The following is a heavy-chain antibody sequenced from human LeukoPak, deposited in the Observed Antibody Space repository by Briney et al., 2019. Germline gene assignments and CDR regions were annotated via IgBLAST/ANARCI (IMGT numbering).Heavy chain of an antibody. CDR2: MNGDGSST. CDR3: AKSPGGYFDL. V-gene: IGHV3-74*03. J-gene: IGHJ2*01. Sequence: PGGSLRLSCAASGFTFSSNWMHWVRQAPGKGLVWVSRMNGDGSSTKYADSVEGRFTISRDNGKSTLYLQMNSLRVEDTAVYYCAKSPGGYFDLWGRGTLVTVSS. CDR1: GFTFSSNW. D-gene: IGHD3-10*01.